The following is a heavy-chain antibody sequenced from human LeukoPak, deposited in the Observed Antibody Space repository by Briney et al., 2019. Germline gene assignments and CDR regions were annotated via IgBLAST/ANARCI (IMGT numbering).Heavy chain of an antibody. Sequence: ASVKVSCKVSGYTFTDYYMQWVPQAPGKGLEWMGLVDTEDGETIYAEKFQGRVTITADTSTDTAYMELSSLRSEDTAVYYCATGGGITMVRGAEDNRFDAWGQGILVIASS. CDR3: ATGGGITMVRGAEDNRFDA. D-gene: IGHD3-10*01. V-gene: IGHV1-69-2*01. CDR2: VDTEDGET. J-gene: IGHJ5*02. CDR1: GYTFTDYY.